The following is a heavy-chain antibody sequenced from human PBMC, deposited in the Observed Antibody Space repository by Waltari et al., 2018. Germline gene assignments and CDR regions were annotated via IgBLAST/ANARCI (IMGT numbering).Heavy chain of an antibody. Sequence: EVQLVESGGGLVQPGGSLRLSCAASGFPFTTYWMHWVRQAPGKGLVWVSRVNSDGSSTIYADSAKGRFTISRDNAKNTLYLQMDSLTADDTAVYYCARVLPNDWYFDLWGRGTLVTVSS. D-gene: IGHD2-8*01. J-gene: IGHJ2*01. CDR3: ARVLPNDWYFDL. V-gene: IGHV3-74*01. CDR2: VNSDGSST. CDR1: GFPFTTYW.